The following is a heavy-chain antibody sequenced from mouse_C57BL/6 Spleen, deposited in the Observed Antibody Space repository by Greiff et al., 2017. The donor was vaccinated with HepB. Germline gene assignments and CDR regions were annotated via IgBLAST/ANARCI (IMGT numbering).Heavy chain of an antibody. V-gene: IGHV14-4*01. Sequence: EVQLQQSGAELVRPGASVKLSCTASGFNIKDDYMHWVKQRPEQGLEWIGWIDPENGDTEYAPKFQGKATITADTSSNTAYLQLSSLTSEDTAVYYCSSYGREFAYWGQGTRVTVSA. D-gene: IGHD2-12*01. CDR3: SSYGREFAY. J-gene: IGHJ3*01. CDR2: IDPENGDT. CDR1: GFNIKDDY.